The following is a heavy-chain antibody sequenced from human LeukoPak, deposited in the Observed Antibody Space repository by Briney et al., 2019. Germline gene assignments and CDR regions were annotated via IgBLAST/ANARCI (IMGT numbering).Heavy chain of an antibody. D-gene: IGHD3-22*01. CDR3: ARDAVSLNYCDSSGYFP. J-gene: IGHJ3*01. Sequence: GASVKVSCKASGYTFTGYYMHWVRQAPGQGLEWMGWINPNSGGTNYAQKFQGRVTMTRDTSISTAYMELSRLRSDDTAVYYCARDAVSLNYCDSSGYFPWGQGTMVTVSS. V-gene: IGHV1-2*02. CDR2: INPNSGGT. CDR1: GYTFTGYY.